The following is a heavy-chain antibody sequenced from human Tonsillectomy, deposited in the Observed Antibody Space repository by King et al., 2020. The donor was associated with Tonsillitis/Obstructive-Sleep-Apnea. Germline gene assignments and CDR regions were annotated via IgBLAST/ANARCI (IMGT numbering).Heavy chain of an antibody. CDR1: GGSVSSGSYY. Sequence: QLQESGPGLVKPSETLSLHCTVSGGSVSSGSYYYSWIRQPPGKGLEWIGDISYSGSTNYNPSPKSRLTISVDASNNQFSLKLSSVTAADTAVYYCAREPLTRYCRSSTCLDYWGQGMLVTVSS. CDR2: ISYSGST. V-gene: IGHV4-61*01. D-gene: IGHD2-15*01. CDR3: AREPLTRYCRSSTCLDY. J-gene: IGHJ4*02.